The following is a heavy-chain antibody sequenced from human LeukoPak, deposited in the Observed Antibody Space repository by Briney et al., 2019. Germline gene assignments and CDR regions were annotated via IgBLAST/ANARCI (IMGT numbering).Heavy chain of an antibody. CDR3: ARGDCSNCYNTDV. CDR2: ISSGNGDT. J-gene: IGHJ6*04. D-gene: IGHD2-2*01. V-gene: IGHV1-3*01. Sequence: ASVKVSCKASGYIFTNYAMHWVRQAPGQRPEWMGWISSGNGDTKYSQTFRDRVTITRDTSASTAYMELSSLRSEDTAVYYCARGDCSNCYNTDVWGKGTTVTVSS. CDR1: GYIFTNYA.